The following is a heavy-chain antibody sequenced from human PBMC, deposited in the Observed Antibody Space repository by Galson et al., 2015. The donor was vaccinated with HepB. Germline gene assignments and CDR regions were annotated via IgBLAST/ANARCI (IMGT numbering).Heavy chain of an antibody. Sequence: SLRLSCAASGFTFSSYGMHWVRQAPGKGLEWVAVIWYDGSNKYYADSVKGRFTISRDNSKNTLYLQMNSLRAEDTAVYYCAREGFRSYDFWSGVSDAFDIWGQGTMVTVSS. CDR1: GFTFSSYG. D-gene: IGHD3-3*01. J-gene: IGHJ3*02. CDR3: AREGFRSYDFWSGVSDAFDI. V-gene: IGHV3-33*01. CDR2: IWYDGSNK.